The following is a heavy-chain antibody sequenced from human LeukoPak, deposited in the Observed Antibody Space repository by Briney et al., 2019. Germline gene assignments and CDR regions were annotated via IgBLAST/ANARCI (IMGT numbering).Heavy chain of an antibody. CDR2: IYYSGST. V-gene: IGHV4-39*01. CDR3: ARRDDILTPRDY. D-gene: IGHD3-9*01. Sequence: WVRQVPGKGLEWIGSIYYSGSTYYNPSLKSRVTISVDTSKNQFSLKLSSVTAADTAVYYCARRDDILTPRDYWGQGTLVTVSS. J-gene: IGHJ4*02.